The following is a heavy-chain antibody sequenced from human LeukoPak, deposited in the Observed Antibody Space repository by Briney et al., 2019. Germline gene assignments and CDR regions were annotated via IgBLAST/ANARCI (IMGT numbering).Heavy chain of an antibody. D-gene: IGHD6-13*01. Sequence: GGSLRLSCAASGFTFNSYAMNWVRQAPGKGLEWVSVISGSGGSTYYADSVKGRFTISRDNSKNTLYVQMNSLRAEDTAVYYCAKAVGSRWYYFDYWGQGTLVTVSP. CDR1: GFTFNSYA. V-gene: IGHV3-23*01. CDR2: ISGSGGST. J-gene: IGHJ4*02. CDR3: AKAVGSRWYYFDY.